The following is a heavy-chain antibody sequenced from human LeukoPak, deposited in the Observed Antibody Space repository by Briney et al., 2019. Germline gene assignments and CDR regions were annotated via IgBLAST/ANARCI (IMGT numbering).Heavy chain of an antibody. J-gene: IGHJ5*02. V-gene: IGHV4-34*01. Sequence: SETLSLTCAVYGGSFSGYYWSWIRQPPGKGLEWIGEINHSGSTNYNPSLKSRVTISVDTSKNQSSLKLSSVTAADTAVYYCASLFYGYMVSPSWGQGTLVTVSS. D-gene: IGHD5-18*01. CDR1: GGSFSGYY. CDR2: INHSGST. CDR3: ASLFYGYMVSPS.